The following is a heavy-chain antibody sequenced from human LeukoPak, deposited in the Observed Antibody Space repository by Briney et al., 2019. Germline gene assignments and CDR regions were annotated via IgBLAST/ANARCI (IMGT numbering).Heavy chain of an antibody. J-gene: IGHJ4*02. D-gene: IGHD4-23*01. CDR2: ISSSSRYI. V-gene: IGHV3-21*01. CDR1: TFMFSTYA. Sequence: NPGGSLRLSCAASTFMFSTYAMNWVRQAPGKGLEWVSSISSSSRYISYADSVKGRFTISRDNAKNSLYLQMNSLRAEDTAVYYCARTLRTTVVSFDYWGQGTLVTVSS. CDR3: ARTLRTTVVSFDY.